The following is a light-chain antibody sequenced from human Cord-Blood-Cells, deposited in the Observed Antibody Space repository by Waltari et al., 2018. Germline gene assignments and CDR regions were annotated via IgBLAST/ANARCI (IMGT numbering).Light chain of an antibody. CDR1: VLAKKY. J-gene: IGLJ3*02. Sequence: SYELTQPSSVSVSPGQTARITCSGDVLAKKYARWFQQKPGQAPVLVIYKDSERPSGVPDRFSGSKSGTSASLAITGLQAEDEADYYCQSYDSSLSGWVFGGGTKLTVL. CDR3: QSYDSSLSGWV. V-gene: IGLV3-27*01. CDR2: KDS.